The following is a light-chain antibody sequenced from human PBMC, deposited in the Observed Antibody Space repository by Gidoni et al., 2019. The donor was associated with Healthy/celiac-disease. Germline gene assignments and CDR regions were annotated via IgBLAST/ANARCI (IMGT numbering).Light chain of an antibody. CDR2: GAS. V-gene: IGKV3-20*01. CDR1: QSVSSSY. J-gene: IGKJ2*01. Sequence: EIVLTQSPGTLSLSPGEIATLSCRASQSVSSSYLAWYQQKPGHAPRLLIYGASSRATGIPDRFSGSGSGTDFTLTISRLEPEDFAVYYCQQYGSSPPYTFGQGTKLEIK. CDR3: QQYGSSPPYT.